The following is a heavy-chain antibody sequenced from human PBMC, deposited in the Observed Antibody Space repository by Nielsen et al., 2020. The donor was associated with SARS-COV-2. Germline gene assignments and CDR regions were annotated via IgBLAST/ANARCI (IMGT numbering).Heavy chain of an antibody. V-gene: IGHV1-24*01. Sequence: ASAKVSCKVSGYTLTELSMHWVRQAPGKGLEWMGGFDPEDGETIYAQKFQGRVTMTRNTSISTAYMELSSLRSEDTAVYYCARFGSYDSSGYYLDYWGQGTLVTVSS. J-gene: IGHJ4*02. CDR2: FDPEDGET. D-gene: IGHD3-22*01. CDR1: GYTLTELS. CDR3: ARFGSYDSSGYYLDY.